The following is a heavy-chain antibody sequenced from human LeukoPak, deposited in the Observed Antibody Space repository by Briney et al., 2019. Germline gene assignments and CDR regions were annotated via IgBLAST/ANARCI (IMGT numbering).Heavy chain of an antibody. CDR1: GFTFSDHF. D-gene: IGHD6-19*01. CDR2: SRNKAKSYTT. CDR3: VRVGFAAGSDYLDY. Sequence: GGSLRLSCAVSGFTFSDHFLDWVRQAPGKGLEWVGRSRNKAKSYTTEYAASVKGRFTISRDDSKNSLYLQMDSLKTEDTAVYYCVRVGFAAGSDYLDYWGQGTLVTVSS. V-gene: IGHV3-72*01. J-gene: IGHJ4*02.